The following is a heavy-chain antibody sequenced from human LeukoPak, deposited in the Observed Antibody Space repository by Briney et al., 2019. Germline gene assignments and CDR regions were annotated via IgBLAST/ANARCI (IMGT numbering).Heavy chain of an antibody. V-gene: IGHV4-4*07. CDR3: ARDWLRLGAFDI. J-gene: IGHJ3*02. CDR2: IYTSGST. D-gene: IGHD5-12*01. CDR1: GGSISSYY. Sequence: SETLSLTCTVSGGSISSYYWSWIRQPAGKGLEWIGRIYTSGSTNYNPSLKSRVTISVDTSKNQFSLKLSSVTAADTAVYYCARDWLRLGAFDIWGQGTMVTVSS.